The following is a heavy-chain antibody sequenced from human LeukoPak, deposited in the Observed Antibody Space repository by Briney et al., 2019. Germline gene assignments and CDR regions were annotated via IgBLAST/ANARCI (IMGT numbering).Heavy chain of an antibody. D-gene: IGHD5-12*01. CDR1: GGSLSSYY. Sequence: SETLSLTCTVSGGSLSSYYWSWIRQPPGKGLEWIGYIYSTGSANYNPSFKSRVALSVDTAKNQFSLKLNSVTAADTAVYYCARMGGYSGYATHWGQGTLVTVSS. V-gene: IGHV4-59*08. CDR3: ARMGGYSGYATH. J-gene: IGHJ4*02. CDR2: IYSTGSA.